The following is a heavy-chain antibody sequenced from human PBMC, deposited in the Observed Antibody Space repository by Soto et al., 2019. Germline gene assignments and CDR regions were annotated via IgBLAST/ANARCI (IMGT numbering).Heavy chain of an antibody. CDR3: ARLLDLAIFGVVDDY. V-gene: IGHV3-74*01. CDR1: GFTFSNYW. J-gene: IGHJ4*02. D-gene: IGHD3-3*01. Sequence: EVQLVESGGGLVQPGGSLRLSCAASGFTFSNYWMHWVRQAPGKGLVWVSRINSDGSSTSYAESVKGRFTISRDNAKITLYLQMNRLRAEDTAVYYCARLLDLAIFGVVDDYWGQGTLITVSS. CDR2: INSDGSST.